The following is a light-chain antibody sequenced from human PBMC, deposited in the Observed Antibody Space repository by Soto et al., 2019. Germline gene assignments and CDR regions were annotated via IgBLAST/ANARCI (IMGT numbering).Light chain of an antibody. CDR1: QSVSNNY. V-gene: IGKV3-20*01. CDR3: QQYGNSPYT. J-gene: IGKJ2*01. CDR2: AAS. Sequence: PGERAALSCRASQSVSNNYLAWYQQKLGQAPRLLISAASSRATGIPDRFSGSASGTDFTLTINRLEPEDFAVYYCQQYGNSPYTFGQGTKLEIK.